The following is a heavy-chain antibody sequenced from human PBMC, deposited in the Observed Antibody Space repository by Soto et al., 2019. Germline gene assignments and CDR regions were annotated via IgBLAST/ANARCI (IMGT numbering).Heavy chain of an antibody. Sequence: SQTLSLTCASSVDSVSSNSASWNWIRQSPSRGLEWLGRTYYRSKWYNDYAVSVKSRITINPDTSKSQFSLQLNSVTPEDTAVYYCARGAAATGTIDYWGQGTLVTVSS. CDR1: VDSVSSNSAS. J-gene: IGHJ4*02. CDR2: TYYRSKWYN. D-gene: IGHD6-13*01. CDR3: ARGAAATGTIDY. V-gene: IGHV6-1*01.